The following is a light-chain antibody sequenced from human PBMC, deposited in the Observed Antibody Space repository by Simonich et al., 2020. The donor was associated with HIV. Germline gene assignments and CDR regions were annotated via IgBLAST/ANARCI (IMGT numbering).Light chain of an antibody. V-gene: IGKV4-1*01. CDR2: WAS. J-gene: IGKJ1*01. CDR3: QQYYSTPPT. CDR1: RSVLYRSNNKNY. Sequence: DIVMTQSPDSLAVSLGERATVNCRSSRSVLYRSNNKNYLAGYQQKPGQPPKLLIYWASTRESGVPDRFSARGSGTDFTLTISSLQAEDVAIYYCQQYYSTPPTFGQGTKVEIK.